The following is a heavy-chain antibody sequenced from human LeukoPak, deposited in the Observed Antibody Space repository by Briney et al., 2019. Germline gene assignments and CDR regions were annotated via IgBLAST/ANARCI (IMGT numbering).Heavy chain of an antibody. J-gene: IGHJ5*02. D-gene: IGHD2-2*01. CDR3: ARGLRCSRTSCPKLNWFDP. CDR2: ISSYGSTI. V-gene: IGHV3-48*03. CDR1: GFTFSSYE. Sequence: GSLRLSCAASGFTFSSYEMNWVRQAPGKGLEWVSYISSYGSTIYFADSVKGRFTISRDNAKNSLYLQMNSLRAEDTAVYYCARGLRCSRTSCPKLNWFDPWGQGTLVTVSS.